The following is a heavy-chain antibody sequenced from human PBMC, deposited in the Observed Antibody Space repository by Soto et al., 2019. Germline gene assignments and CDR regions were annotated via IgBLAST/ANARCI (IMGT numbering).Heavy chain of an antibody. V-gene: IGHV3-64D*06. Sequence: GGSLRLSCSASGFTFSSYAMHWLRQAPGKGLEYVSAISSNGGSTYYADSVKGRFTISRDNSKNTLYLQMSSLRAEDTAVYYCVKEKFGGYSGYDRYYYYYGMDVWGQGTTVTVSS. D-gene: IGHD5-12*01. CDR2: ISSNGGST. CDR1: GFTFSSYA. J-gene: IGHJ6*02. CDR3: VKEKFGGYSGYDRYYYYYGMDV.